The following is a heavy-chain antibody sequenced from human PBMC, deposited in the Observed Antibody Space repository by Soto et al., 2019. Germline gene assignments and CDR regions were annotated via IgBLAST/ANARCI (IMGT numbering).Heavy chain of an antibody. Sequence: EVQLVESGGGLVQPGRSLRLSCAASGFTFDDYAMHWVRQAPGKGLEWVSGISWNSGSIGYADSVKGRFTISRDNAKNSLYLQMNSLRAEDTALYYCAKDSYGDCALVDYWGQGTLVTVSS. CDR2: ISWNSGSI. V-gene: IGHV3-9*01. CDR3: AKDSYGDCALVDY. CDR1: GFTFDDYA. D-gene: IGHD4-17*01. J-gene: IGHJ4*02.